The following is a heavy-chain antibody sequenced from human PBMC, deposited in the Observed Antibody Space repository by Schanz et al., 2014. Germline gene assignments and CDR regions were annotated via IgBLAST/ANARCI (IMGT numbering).Heavy chain of an antibody. CDR2: IIPVLNIA. Sequence: QVQLVQSGADVKKPGSSVRVSCKASGGTFSSYTISWMRQAPGQGLEWMGKIIPVLNIATYAQRFQGRVTITADKSSDTAYMELSSLRSEDTAVYYCAREVGLYDRGWFDPWGQGTLVTVSS. D-gene: IGHD3-22*01. J-gene: IGHJ5*02. CDR3: AREVGLYDRGWFDP. CDR1: GGTFSSYT. V-gene: IGHV1-69*08.